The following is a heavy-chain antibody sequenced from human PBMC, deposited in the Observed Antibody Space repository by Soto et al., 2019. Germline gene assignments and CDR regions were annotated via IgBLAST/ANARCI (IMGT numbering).Heavy chain of an antibody. CDR2: IIPILGIA. Sequence: QVQLVHSGAEVKKPGSSVKVSCKASGGTFSSYTISWVRQAPGQGLEWMGRIIPILGIANYAQKFQGRVTITADKSTSTAYMELSSLRSEDTAVYYCARPYYYGSGTDAFDIWGQGTMVTVSS. D-gene: IGHD3-10*01. V-gene: IGHV1-69*02. J-gene: IGHJ3*02. CDR1: GGTFSSYT. CDR3: ARPYYYGSGTDAFDI.